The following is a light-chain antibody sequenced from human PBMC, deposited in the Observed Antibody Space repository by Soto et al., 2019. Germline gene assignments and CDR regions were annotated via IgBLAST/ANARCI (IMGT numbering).Light chain of an antibody. CDR3: QQFNSYSTGA. Sequence: DIQMTQSPSTLSASVGDRLTITCRVSQSTSSWLAWYQQKPGKAPKLLXYDASSLESGVPSRFSGSGSGTELTLTISSLQPDDFATYDCQQFNSYSTGAFGQGTKVDIK. CDR1: QSTSSW. CDR2: DAS. V-gene: IGKV1-5*01. J-gene: IGKJ1*01.